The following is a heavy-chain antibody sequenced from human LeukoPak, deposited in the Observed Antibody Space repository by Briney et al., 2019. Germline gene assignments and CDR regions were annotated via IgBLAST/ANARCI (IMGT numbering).Heavy chain of an antibody. CDR1: GGSIRSSSYY. D-gene: IGHD6-13*01. CDR2: IYYSGST. J-gene: IGHJ4*02. Sequence: PETLSLTCIVSGGSIRSSSYYCGWIRQPPGKGLELIGRIYYSGSTYYNPSLKSRGTISVDTSKNQFSLKLSSVPAADTAVYYCARQAAAVNKAFDYWGQGTLVTVSS. CDR3: ARQAAAVNKAFDY. V-gene: IGHV4-39*01.